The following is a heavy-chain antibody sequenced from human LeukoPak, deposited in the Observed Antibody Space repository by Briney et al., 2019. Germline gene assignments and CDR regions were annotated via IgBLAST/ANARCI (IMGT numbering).Heavy chain of an antibody. CDR3: ARDSGNDYGDY. CDR1: GFTFSSYE. J-gene: IGHJ4*02. CDR2: ISSSGSTI. V-gene: IGHV3-48*03. Sequence: PGGSLRLSCAASGFTFSSYEMNWVRQAPGKGLEWVSYISSSGSTIYYADSVKGRFTISRDNAKNSLYLQMNSLRAEDTAVYYCARDSGNDYGDYWGQGTLVTVSS.